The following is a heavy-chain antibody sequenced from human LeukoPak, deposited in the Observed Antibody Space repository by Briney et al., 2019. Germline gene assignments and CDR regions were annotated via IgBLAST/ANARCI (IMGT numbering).Heavy chain of an antibody. CDR1: GFTFSNYW. Sequence: PGGSLRLSCVVSGFTFSNYWMSWVRRAPGKGLEWVANIKQDGSEKYYVDSVKGRFTISRDNAKNSLYLQMNSLRAEDTAVYYCARVDNRLWLHGAFGIWGQGTMVTVSS. CDR3: ARVDNRLWLHGAFGI. V-gene: IGHV3-7*01. J-gene: IGHJ3*02. D-gene: IGHD5-18*01. CDR2: IKQDGSEK.